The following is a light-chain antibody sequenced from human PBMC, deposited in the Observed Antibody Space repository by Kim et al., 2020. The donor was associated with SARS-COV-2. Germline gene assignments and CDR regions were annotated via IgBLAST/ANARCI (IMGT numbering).Light chain of an antibody. Sequence: AAGKTDRITCGGNNIGSKSVHWYQQKPGQAPVLVIYYDSDRPSGIPERFSGSNSGNAATLTISRVEAGDEADYYCQVWDSSSEHPVFGGGTKLTVL. CDR2: YDS. J-gene: IGLJ3*02. CDR3: QVWDSSSEHPV. CDR1: NIGSKS. V-gene: IGLV3-21*04.